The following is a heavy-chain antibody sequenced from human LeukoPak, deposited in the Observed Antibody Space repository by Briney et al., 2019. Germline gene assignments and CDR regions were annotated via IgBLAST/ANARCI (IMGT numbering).Heavy chain of an antibody. D-gene: IGHD2-15*01. V-gene: IGHV1-18*01. Sequence: PGASVKVSCKASGYTFTSYGISWVRQAPGQGLEWMGWISAYNGNTNYAQKLQGRVTMTTDTSTSTAYMELRSLRSDDTAVYCCARDKGLELPLDAFDIWGQGTMVTVSS. CDR3: ARDKGLELPLDAFDI. CDR2: ISAYNGNT. J-gene: IGHJ3*02. CDR1: GYTFTSYG.